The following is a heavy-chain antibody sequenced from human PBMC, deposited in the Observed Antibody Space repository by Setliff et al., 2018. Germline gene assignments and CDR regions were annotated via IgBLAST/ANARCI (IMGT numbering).Heavy chain of an antibody. V-gene: IGHV1-69*05. D-gene: IGHD5-18*01. Sequence: ASVKVSCKASGDTFSNYGISWVRQAPGQGLEWMGGTIPMFGSTSYAQKFQGRVTIITDESTTTAYMELSSLGSEDTAVYYCVREGVDTRSSTDYRYYMDVWGKGTTVTVSS. CDR2: TIPMFGST. CDR3: VREGVDTRSSTDYRYYMDV. CDR1: GDTFSNYG. J-gene: IGHJ6*03.